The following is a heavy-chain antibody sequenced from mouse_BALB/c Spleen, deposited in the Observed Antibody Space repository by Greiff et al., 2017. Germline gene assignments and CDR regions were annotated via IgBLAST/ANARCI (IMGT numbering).Heavy chain of an antibody. CDR3: ARRGNDYDAAMDY. J-gene: IGHJ4*01. D-gene: IGHD2-4*01. CDR2: INPYNDGT. V-gene: IGHV1-14*01. CDR1: GYTFTSYV. Sequence: VQLEQSGPELVKPGASVKMSCKASGYTFTSYVMHWVKQKPGQGLEWIGYINPYNDGTKYNEKFKGKATLTSDKSSSTAYMELSSLTSEDSAVYYCARRGNDYDAAMDYWGQGTSVTVSS.